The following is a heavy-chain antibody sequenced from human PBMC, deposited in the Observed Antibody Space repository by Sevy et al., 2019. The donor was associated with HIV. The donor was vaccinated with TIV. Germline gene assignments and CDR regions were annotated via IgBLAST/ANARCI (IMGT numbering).Heavy chain of an antibody. CDR2: ISSSTYI. CDR1: GFIFSTYS. CDR3: ARDLTTMTMDYFDY. Sequence: GGSLRLSCAASGFIFSTYSMNWVRQAPGKGLEWVSSISSSTYINYADSVKGRFTISRDNAKNSLYLQMNSLRAEDTAVYYCARDLTTMTMDYFDYWGQGILVTVSS. J-gene: IGHJ4*02. D-gene: IGHD4-17*01. V-gene: IGHV3-21*01.